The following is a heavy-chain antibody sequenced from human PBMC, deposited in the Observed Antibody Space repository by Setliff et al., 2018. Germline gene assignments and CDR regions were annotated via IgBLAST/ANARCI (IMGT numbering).Heavy chain of an antibody. CDR3: AASYGSGSYYDY. Sequence: GASVKVSCKVSGYTLTELSMHWVRQAPGNGLEWMGGFDPEDGETIYAQKFQGRATMTEDTSTDTAYMELSSLRSEDTAVYYCAASYGSGSYYDYWGQGTLVTVSS. V-gene: IGHV1-24*01. D-gene: IGHD3-10*01. CDR2: FDPEDGET. CDR1: GYTLTELS. J-gene: IGHJ4*02.